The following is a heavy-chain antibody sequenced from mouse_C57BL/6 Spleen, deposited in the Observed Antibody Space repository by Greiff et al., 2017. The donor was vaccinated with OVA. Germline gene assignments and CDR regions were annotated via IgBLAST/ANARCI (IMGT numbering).Heavy chain of an antibody. J-gene: IGHJ4*01. Sequence: QVQLQQPGAELVRPGTSVKLSCKASGYTFTSYWMHWVKQRPGQGLEWIGVIDPSDSYTNYNQKFKGKATLTVDTSSSTAYMQLSSLTSADSAVYYCARGPIYYYGSSSYAMDYWGQGTSVTVSS. CDR3: ARGPIYYYGSSSYAMDY. D-gene: IGHD1-1*01. CDR1: GYTFTSYW. CDR2: IDPSDSYT. V-gene: IGHV1-59*01.